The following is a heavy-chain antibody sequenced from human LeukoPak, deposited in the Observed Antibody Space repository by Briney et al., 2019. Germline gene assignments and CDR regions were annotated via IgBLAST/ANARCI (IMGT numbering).Heavy chain of an antibody. V-gene: IGHV3-30*01. CDR3: ARGRITGTTDY. CDR2: ISHDGSNK. D-gene: IGHD1-7*01. Sequence: GGSLTLSCAASGFTFSRYAMHWVRQAPGKGLEWVAVISHDGSNKYYAGSVKGRFTISRDNSKNTLYLQMNRPRAEDTAVYYCARGRITGTTDYWGQGTLVTVSS. J-gene: IGHJ4*02. CDR1: GFTFSRYA.